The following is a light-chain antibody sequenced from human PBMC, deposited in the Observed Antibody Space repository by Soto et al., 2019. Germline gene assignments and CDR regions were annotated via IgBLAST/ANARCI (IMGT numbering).Light chain of an antibody. Sequence: DIQMTQSPSTLSASVGDRVTITCRASQNIDSWLAWYQHKPGQAPTLLIYQASILQTGVPSRFSGSGSGTEFSLAISSLQPDDFATYYCQQYAGHSWAFGQGTELDTK. CDR2: QAS. CDR3: QQYAGHSWA. J-gene: IGKJ1*01. CDR1: QNIDSW. V-gene: IGKV1-5*03.